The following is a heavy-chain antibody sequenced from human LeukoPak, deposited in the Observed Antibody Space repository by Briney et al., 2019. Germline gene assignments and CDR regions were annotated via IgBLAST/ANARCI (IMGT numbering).Heavy chain of an antibody. Sequence: GGSLRLSCAASGITFSNYAMSWVRQAPGKGLEWVSTISEGGGSTDYADSVKGRFTVSRDNSKNTVSLQMNTLRAEDTAVYHCAKVRSGYLSCIQHWGQGTLVTVSS. J-gene: IGHJ1*01. V-gene: IGHV3-23*01. CDR1: GITFSNYA. D-gene: IGHD3-22*01. CDR3: AKVRSGYLSCIQH. CDR2: ISEGGGST.